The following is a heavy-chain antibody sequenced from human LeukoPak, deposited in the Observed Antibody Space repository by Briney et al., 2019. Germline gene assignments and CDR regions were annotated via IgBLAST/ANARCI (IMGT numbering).Heavy chain of an antibody. CDR3: ASATDIVATFRHYYYYMDV. CDR2: FDPEDGET. J-gene: IGHJ6*03. Sequence: ASVKVSCKVSGYTLTELSMHWVRQAPGKGLEWMGGFDPEDGETIYAQKFQGRVTMTEDTSTDTAYMELSSLRSEDTAVYYCASATDIVATFRHYYYYMDVWGKGTTVTISS. V-gene: IGHV1-24*01. CDR1: GYTLTELS. D-gene: IGHD5-12*01.